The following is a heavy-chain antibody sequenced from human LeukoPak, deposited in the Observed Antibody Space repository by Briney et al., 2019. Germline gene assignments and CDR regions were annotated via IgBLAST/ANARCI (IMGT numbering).Heavy chain of an antibody. CDR2: INPNSGGT. CDR1: GYAFTGYY. D-gene: IGHD5-18*01. J-gene: IGHJ5*02. Sequence: ASVKVSCKVSGYAFTGYYMHWVRQAPGQGLEWMGWINPNSGGTNYAQKFQGRVTMTRDTSISTAYMELSRLRSDDTAVYYCAYTAALNWFDPWGQGTLVTVSS. V-gene: IGHV1-2*02. CDR3: AYTAALNWFDP.